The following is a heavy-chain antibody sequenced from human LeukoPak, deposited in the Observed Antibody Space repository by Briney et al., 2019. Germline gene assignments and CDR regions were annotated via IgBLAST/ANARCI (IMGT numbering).Heavy chain of an antibody. J-gene: IGHJ5*02. CDR2: INSDGSST. CDR1: GFTFSSYW. V-gene: IGHV3-74*01. D-gene: IGHD2-2*01. Sequence: GGSLRLSCAASGFTFSSYWMHSVRHAPGKGLVWVSRINSDGSSTSYADSVKGRFTISRDNAKNTLYLQMNSLRAEDTAVYYCARDIVVVPPRFDPWGQGTLVTVSS. CDR3: ARDIVVVPPRFDP.